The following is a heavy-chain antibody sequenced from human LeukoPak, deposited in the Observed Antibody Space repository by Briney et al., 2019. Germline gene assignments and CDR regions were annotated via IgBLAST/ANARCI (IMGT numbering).Heavy chain of an antibody. CDR2: ISSRSSYI. Sequence: GGSLRLSCAASGFTFSSYSMNWVRQAPGKGLEWVSCISSRSSYIYYADSVKGRFTISRDNAKNSLYLQMNSLRAEDTAVYYCARTYYYDSSGSFDYWGQGTLVTVSS. CDR3: ARTYYYDSSGSFDY. V-gene: IGHV3-21*01. CDR1: GFTFSSYS. D-gene: IGHD3-22*01. J-gene: IGHJ4*02.